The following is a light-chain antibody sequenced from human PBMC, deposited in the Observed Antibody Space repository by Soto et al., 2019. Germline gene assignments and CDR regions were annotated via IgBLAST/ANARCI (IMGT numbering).Light chain of an antibody. Sequence: EIVLTQSPGTLSLSPGERATLSCRASQTVRNSYLAWYQQKPGQAPSLLIYGVSARATGIPDRFSGSGSGTDFTLTISRLEPEDFAVFYCQQYDGSLPYTFGQGTKLEIK. CDR3: QQYDGSLPYT. J-gene: IGKJ2*01. CDR1: QTVRNSY. V-gene: IGKV3-20*01. CDR2: GVS.